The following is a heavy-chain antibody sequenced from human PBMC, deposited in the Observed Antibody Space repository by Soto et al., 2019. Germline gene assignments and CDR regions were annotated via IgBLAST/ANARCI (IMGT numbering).Heavy chain of an antibody. Sequence: PVGSVRLSCAASVFTLSNYWMTWVRQAPGKGLEWVANINKDGSQKNYVDSVKGRFTIARDNGQNSLSLQINSLRVEDTAVHYCVRELGLAYWGQRAFVTVSS. CDR3: VRELGLAY. J-gene: IGHJ4*02. CDR2: INKDGSQK. V-gene: IGHV3-7*03. D-gene: IGHD7-27*01. CDR1: VFTLSNYW.